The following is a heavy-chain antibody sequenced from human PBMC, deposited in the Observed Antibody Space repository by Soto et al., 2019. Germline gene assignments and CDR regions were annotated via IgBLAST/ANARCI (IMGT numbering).Heavy chain of an antibody. CDR2: INPNSGGT. CDR1: GYTFTGYY. D-gene: IGHD3-10*01. Sequence: SVKVSCKASGYTFTGYYRHWVRQAPGQGLEWMGWINPNSGGTNYAQKFQGWVTMTRDTSISTAYMELSRLRSDDTAVYYCARSYGSGSYSDYWGQGTLVTVSS. J-gene: IGHJ4*02. CDR3: ARSYGSGSYSDY. V-gene: IGHV1-2*04.